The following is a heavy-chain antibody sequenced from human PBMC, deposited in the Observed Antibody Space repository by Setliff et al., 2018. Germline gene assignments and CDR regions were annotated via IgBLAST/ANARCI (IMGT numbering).Heavy chain of an antibody. D-gene: IGHD3-10*01. J-gene: IGHJ4*02. CDR2: INPHGSEK. CDR1: GFSYSNCW. CDR3: FGAGTCSY. Sequence: GGSLRLSCTASGFSYSNCWVSWVRQAPGKGLEWLASINPHGSEKYYVDSVKGRFTISRDNARNSLSLQMNSLRTEDTAVYYCFGAGTCSYWGQGTLVTVSS. V-gene: IGHV3-7*01.